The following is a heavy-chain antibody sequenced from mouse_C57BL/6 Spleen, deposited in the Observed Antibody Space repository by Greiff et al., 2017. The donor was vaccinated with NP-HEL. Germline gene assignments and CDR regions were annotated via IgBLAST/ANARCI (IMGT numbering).Heavy chain of an antibody. Sequence: EVKLVESGEGLVKPGGSLKLSCAASGFTFSSYAMSWVRQTPEKRLEWVAYISSGGDYIYYADTVKGRFTISRDNARNTLYLQMSSLKSEDTAMYYCTRDGLGRKHWYFDVWGTGTTVTVSS. CDR3: TRDGLGRKHWYFDV. J-gene: IGHJ1*03. D-gene: IGHD4-1*01. V-gene: IGHV5-9-1*02. CDR1: GFTFSSYA. CDR2: ISSGGDYI.